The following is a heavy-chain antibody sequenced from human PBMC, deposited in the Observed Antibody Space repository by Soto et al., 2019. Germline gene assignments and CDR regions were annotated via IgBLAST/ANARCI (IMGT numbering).Heavy chain of an antibody. CDR1: GFTFSSYA. V-gene: IGHV3-30-3*01. Sequence: QVQLVESGGGVVQPGRSLRLYCAASGFTFSSYAMHWFRQAPGKGLERVAGISYDGSNKYYADSVQGRFTISRDNSKNTLYLQMNSLRAEDTAVYYCASPRLSSDATTPIGDWGQGTLVTVSS. CDR2: ISYDGSNK. D-gene: IGHD1-1*01. J-gene: IGHJ4*02. CDR3: ASPRLSSDATTPIGD.